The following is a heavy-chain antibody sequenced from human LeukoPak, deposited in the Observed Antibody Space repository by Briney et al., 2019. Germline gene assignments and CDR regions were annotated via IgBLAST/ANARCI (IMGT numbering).Heavy chain of an antibody. D-gene: IGHD6-13*01. CDR1: GGSISSYY. CDR2: IYYRGST. J-gene: IGHJ4*02. CDR3: ARASISIAGPFDY. Sequence: PSETLSLTCTVSGGSISSYYWSWIRQPPGKGLEWIGYIYYRGSTSYNPSLSSRVTISVDTSKNQFSLRLSSVTTADTAVYYCARASISIAGPFDYWGQGTLVTVSS. V-gene: IGHV4-59*01.